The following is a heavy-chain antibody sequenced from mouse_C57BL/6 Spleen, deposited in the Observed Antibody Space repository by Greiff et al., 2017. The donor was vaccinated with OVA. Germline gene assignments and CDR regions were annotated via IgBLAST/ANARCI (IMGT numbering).Heavy chain of an antibody. D-gene: IGHD6-1*01. CDR1: GFTFSSYA. CDR2: ISDGGSYT. V-gene: IGHV5-4*03. J-gene: IGHJ4*01. CDR3: ARASNLHAMDY. Sequence: EVKLQESGGGLVKPGGSLKLSCAASGFTFSSYAMSWVRQTPEKRLECVATISDGGSYTYYPDNVKGRFTISRDNAKNNLYLQMSHLKSEDTAMYYCARASNLHAMDYWGQGTSVTVSS.